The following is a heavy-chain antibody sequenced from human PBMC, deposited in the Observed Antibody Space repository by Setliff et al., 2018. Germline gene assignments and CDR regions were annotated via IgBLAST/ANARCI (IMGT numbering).Heavy chain of an antibody. CDR3: ARDQWTYDSSGYYYRFDY. Sequence: GASVKVSCKASGYTFTSYGISWVRQAPGQGLEWMGWISAYNGNTNYAQKLQGRVTMTTDTSTSTAYMELRGLRSDDTAVYYCARDQWTYDSSGYYYRFDYWGQGTLVTVSS. V-gene: IGHV1-18*01. CDR2: ISAYNGNT. J-gene: IGHJ4*02. CDR1: GYTFTSYG. D-gene: IGHD3-22*01.